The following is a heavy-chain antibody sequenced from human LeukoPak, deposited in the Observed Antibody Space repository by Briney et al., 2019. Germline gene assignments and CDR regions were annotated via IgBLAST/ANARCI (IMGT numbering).Heavy chain of an antibody. CDR1: GYTFTSYG. D-gene: IGHD3-10*01. CDR3: ARDRGALWFGELASTYYFDY. J-gene: IGHJ4*02. CDR2: ISAYNGNT. Sequence: GASVKVSCKASGYTFTSYGISWVRQAPGQGLEWMGWISAYNGNTKYAQELQGRVTMTTDTTTSTAYVELRGLRSDDTAVYYCARDRGALWFGELASTYYFDYWGQGTLVTVSS. V-gene: IGHV1-18*01.